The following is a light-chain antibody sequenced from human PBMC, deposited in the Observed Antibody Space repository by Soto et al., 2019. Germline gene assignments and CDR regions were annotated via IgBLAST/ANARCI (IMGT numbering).Light chain of an antibody. CDR2: DTS. CDR1: QRISRS. V-gene: IGKV3-11*01. J-gene: IGKJ1*01. Sequence: EIVLTQSPATLSLSPGERATLSCRASQRISRSLAWYQHKPGQAPRLLIFDTSNRATCIPARFSGSGSGTDFTLTISSLEPEDFAIDYCQQRDSWPRTFGQGTKVEIK. CDR3: QQRDSWPRT.